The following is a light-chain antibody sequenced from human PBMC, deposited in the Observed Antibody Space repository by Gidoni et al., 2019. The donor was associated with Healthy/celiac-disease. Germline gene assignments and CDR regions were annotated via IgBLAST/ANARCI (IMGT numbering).Light chain of an antibody. J-gene: IGKJ5*01. CDR1: QSVSSSY. CDR3: QQYGSS. Sequence: IVLTQSPGTLSLSPGERATLSCRASQSVSSSYLAWYQQKPGQAPRLIIYGASSRATGIPERLRGSGSGTDFTLTISRLETEDFAVYYCQQYGSSFGQGTRLEIK. CDR2: GAS. V-gene: IGKV3-20*01.